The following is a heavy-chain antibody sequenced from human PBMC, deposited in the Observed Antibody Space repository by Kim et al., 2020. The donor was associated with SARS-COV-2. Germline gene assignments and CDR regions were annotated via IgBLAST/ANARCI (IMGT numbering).Heavy chain of an antibody. CDR1: GFTFSDYY. CDR2: ISNSGMTI. J-gene: IGHJ3*02. Sequence: GGSLRLSCAASGFTFSDYYMSWIRQAPGKGLEWGSYISNSGMTIYYAASVKGRFTISMDNAKNSLYLQMNSLRAEDTAVYYCAREGRYYYASRDSFDIFGEEAMGTASS. CDR3: AREGRYYYASRDSFDI. V-gene: IGHV3-11*01. D-gene: IGHD3-22*01.